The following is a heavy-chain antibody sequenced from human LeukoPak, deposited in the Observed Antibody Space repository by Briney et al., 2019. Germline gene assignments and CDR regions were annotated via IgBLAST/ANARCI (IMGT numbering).Heavy chain of an antibody. CDR2: TYFRSKWFS. CDR3: GRGGGSGALDY. V-gene: IGHV6-1*01. J-gene: IGHJ4*02. Sequence: SQTLSLTCAISGDSVASSSASWNWIRQSPSRGPEWLGSTYFRSKWFSGYAVSVQSRISIKLDTSNNQFYLMLNCGTPEDTVVYYCGRGGGSGALDYWGQGTLVTVSS. D-gene: IGHD3-10*01. CDR1: GDSVASSSAS.